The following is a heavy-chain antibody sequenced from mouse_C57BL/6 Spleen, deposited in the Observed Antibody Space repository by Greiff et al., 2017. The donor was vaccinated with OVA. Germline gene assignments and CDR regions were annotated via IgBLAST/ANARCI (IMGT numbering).Heavy chain of an antibody. V-gene: IGHV3-6*01. CDR3: ARPYYSNPFAY. CDR1: GYSITSGYY. Sequence: EVHLVESGPGLVKPSQSLSLTCSVTGYSITSGYYWNWIRQFPGNKLEWMGYISYDGSNNYNPSLKNRISITRDTSKNQFFLKLNSVTTEDTATYYCARPYYSNPFAYWGQGTLVTVSA. D-gene: IGHD2-5*01. CDR2: ISYDGSN. J-gene: IGHJ3*01.